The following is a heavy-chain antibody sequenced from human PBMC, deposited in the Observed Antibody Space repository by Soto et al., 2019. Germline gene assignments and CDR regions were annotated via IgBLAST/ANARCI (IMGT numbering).Heavy chain of an antibody. D-gene: IGHD3-22*01. CDR2: IIPIFGTA. Sequence: ASVKVSCKASGGTFSSYAISWVRQAPGQGLEWMGGIIPIFGTANYAQKFQGRVTITADESTSTAYMELSSLRSEDTAVYYCARDFNYYDSSGYYSQAYDAFGIWGQGTMVTVSS. CDR3: ARDFNYYDSSGYYSQAYDAFGI. V-gene: IGHV1-69*13. CDR1: GGTFSSYA. J-gene: IGHJ3*02.